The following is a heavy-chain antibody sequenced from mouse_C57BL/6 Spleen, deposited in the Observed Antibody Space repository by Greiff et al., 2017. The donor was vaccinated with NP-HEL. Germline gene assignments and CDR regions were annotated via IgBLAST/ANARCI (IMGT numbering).Heavy chain of an antibody. D-gene: IGHD1-1*01. V-gene: IGHV3-6*01. J-gene: IGHJ2*01. CDR2: ISYDGSN. CDR1: GYSITSGYY. Sequence: EESGPGLVKPSQSLSLTCSVTGYSITSGYYWNWIRQFPGNKLEWMGYISYDGSNNYNPSLKNRISITRDTSKNQFFLKLNSVTTEDTATYYCARVHYYGSSYELYYFDYWGQGTTLTVSS. CDR3: ARVHYYGSSYELYYFDY.